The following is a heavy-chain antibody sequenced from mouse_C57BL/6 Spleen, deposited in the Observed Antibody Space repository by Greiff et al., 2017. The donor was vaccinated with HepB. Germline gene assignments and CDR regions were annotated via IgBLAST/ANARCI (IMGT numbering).Heavy chain of an antibody. Sequence: QVQLQQSGPELVKPGASVKISCKASGSAFSSSWMNWVKQRPGKGLEWIGRIYPGDGDTNYNGKFKGKATLTADKSSSTAYMQLSSLTSEDSAVYFCARWSYYYGSSLYYAMDYWGQGTSVTVSS. CDR1: GSAFSSSW. CDR3: ARWSYYYGSSLYYAMDY. D-gene: IGHD1-1*01. J-gene: IGHJ4*01. V-gene: IGHV1-82*01. CDR2: IYPGDGDT.